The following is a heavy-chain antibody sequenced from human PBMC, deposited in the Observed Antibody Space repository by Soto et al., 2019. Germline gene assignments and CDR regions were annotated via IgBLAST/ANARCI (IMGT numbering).Heavy chain of an antibody. J-gene: IGHJ4*02. Sequence: SETLSLTRTVSGGSISSYYWSWIRQPPGKGLEWIGYIFYSGSTNYNPSLKSRVTISVDTSKNQFSLKLSSVTAADTAVYYCARHESTLTYFDYWGQGTLVTVSS. D-gene: IGHD3-9*01. CDR3: ARHESTLTYFDY. CDR2: IFYSGST. V-gene: IGHV4-59*08. CDR1: GGSISSYY.